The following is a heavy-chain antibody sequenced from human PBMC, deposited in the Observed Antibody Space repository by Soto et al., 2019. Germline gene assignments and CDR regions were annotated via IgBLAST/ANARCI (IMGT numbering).Heavy chain of an antibody. CDR3: ARGAVVPAAIHYFDY. J-gene: IGHJ4*02. V-gene: IGHV1-69*02. Sequence: ASVKVSCKASGGTFSSYTISWVRQAPGQGLEWMGRIIPILGIANYAQKFQGRVTITADKSTSTAYMELSSLRSEDTAVYYCARGAVVPAAIHYFDYWGQGTLVTVSS. CDR1: GGTFSSYT. D-gene: IGHD2-2*01. CDR2: IIPILGIA.